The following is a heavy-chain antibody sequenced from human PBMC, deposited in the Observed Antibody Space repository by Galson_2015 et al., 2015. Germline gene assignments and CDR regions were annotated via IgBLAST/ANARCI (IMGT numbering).Heavy chain of an antibody. CDR2: IKTDGREK. CDR1: GFTFSDYW. V-gene: IGHV3-7*01. Sequence: SLRLSCAASGFTFSDYWMSWVRQAPGKGLEWVANIKTDGREKFYVDSVRGRFTTSRDNAENSLYLQMNSLRVEDTAVYYCARTRDRSFDPWGQGALVTVSS. J-gene: IGHJ5*02. CDR3: ARTRDRSFDP.